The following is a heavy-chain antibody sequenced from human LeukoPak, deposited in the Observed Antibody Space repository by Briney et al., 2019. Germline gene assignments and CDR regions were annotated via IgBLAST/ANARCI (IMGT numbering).Heavy chain of an antibody. J-gene: IGHJ6*03. CDR2: INHSGST. D-gene: IGHD6-13*01. V-gene: IGHV4-34*01. Sequence: SETLSLTCAVYGGSFSGYYWSWIRQPPGKGPEWIGEINHSGSTNYNPSFKSRVTISVDTSKNQFSLKLSSVTAADTAVYYCARAQIAAAGTYYMDVWGKGTTVTVSS. CDR1: GGSFSGYY. CDR3: ARAQIAAAGTYYMDV.